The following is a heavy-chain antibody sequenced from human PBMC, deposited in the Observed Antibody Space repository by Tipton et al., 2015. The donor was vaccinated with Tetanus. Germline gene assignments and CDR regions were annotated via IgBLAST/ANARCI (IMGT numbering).Heavy chain of an antibody. D-gene: IGHD2-15*01. J-gene: IGHJ4*02. V-gene: IGHV3-7*01. CDR3: ARNRGYFSGGSCQYFDY. CDR1: GFTFSSYW. Sequence: SLRLSCAASGFTFSSYWMSWVRQAPGKGLEWVANIKQDGSEKYYVDSVKGRFTISRDNAKNSLYLQMNSLRAEDTAVYFCARNRGYFSGGSCQYFDYWGQGTLVTVSS. CDR2: IKQDGSEK.